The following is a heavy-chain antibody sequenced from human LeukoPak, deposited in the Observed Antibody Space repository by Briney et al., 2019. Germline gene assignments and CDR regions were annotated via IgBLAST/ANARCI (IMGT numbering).Heavy chain of an antibody. CDR1: GFTFSSYG. J-gene: IGHJ4*02. V-gene: IGHV3-23*01. D-gene: IGHD3-10*01. CDR2: ISGTGSST. CDR3: ARDGETYYYGSGSSH. Sequence: GGSLRLSCAASGFTFSSYGMSWVRQAAGKGLEWVSAISGTGSSTYYADSVKGRFTISRDNSKNTLYLQMNSLRAEDTAVYYCARDGETYYYGSGSSHWGQGTLVTVSS.